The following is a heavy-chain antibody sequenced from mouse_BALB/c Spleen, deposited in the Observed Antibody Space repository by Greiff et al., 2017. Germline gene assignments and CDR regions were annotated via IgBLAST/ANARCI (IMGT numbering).Heavy chain of an antibody. CDR1: GYTFTSYW. CDR3: TRNYGSSHYYAMDY. J-gene: IGHJ4*01. D-gene: IGHD1-1*01. Sequence: EVQLQQSGTVLARPGASVKMSCKASGYTFTSYWMHWVKQRPGQGLEWIGAIYPGNSDTSYNQKFKGKAKLTAVTSTSTAYMELSSLTNEDSAVYYCTRNYGSSHYYAMDYWGQGTSVTVSS. CDR2: IYPGNSDT. V-gene: IGHV1-5*01.